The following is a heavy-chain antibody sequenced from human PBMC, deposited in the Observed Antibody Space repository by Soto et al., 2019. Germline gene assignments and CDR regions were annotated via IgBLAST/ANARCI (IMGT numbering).Heavy chain of an antibody. J-gene: IGHJ4*02. CDR3: ANSGYSYGYEDDYFDY. Sequence: GSLRLSCAASGFTFSSYSMNWVRQAPGKGLEWVSYISSSSSTIYYADSVKGRFTISRDNAKNSLYLQMNSLRDEDTAVYYCANSGYSYGYEDDYFDYWGQGTLVTVSS. V-gene: IGHV3-48*02. D-gene: IGHD5-18*01. CDR2: ISSSSSTI. CDR1: GFTFSSYS.